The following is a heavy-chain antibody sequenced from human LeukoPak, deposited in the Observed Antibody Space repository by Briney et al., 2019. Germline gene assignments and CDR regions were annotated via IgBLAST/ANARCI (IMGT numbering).Heavy chain of an antibody. V-gene: IGHV4-39*01. Sequence: SETLSLTCTVSGGSISSSSYYWGWIRQPPGKGLEWIGSIYYSGSTYYNPSLKSRVTISVDTSKNQFSLKLSSVTAADTAVYYCARTPTMVRGIRFDPWGQGTLVIVSS. D-gene: IGHD3-10*01. J-gene: IGHJ5*02. CDR1: GGSISSSSYY. CDR3: ARTPTMVRGIRFDP. CDR2: IYYSGST.